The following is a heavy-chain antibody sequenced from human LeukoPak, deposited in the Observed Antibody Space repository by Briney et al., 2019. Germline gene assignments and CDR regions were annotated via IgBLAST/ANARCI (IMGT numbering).Heavy chain of an antibody. CDR1: GDSVSSSSAA. V-gene: IGHV6-1*01. D-gene: IGHD6-19*01. Sequence: SQTLSLTCAISGDSVSSSSAAWNWIRQSPSRGLEWLGRTYYRSKWYNDYAVSVKSRITINPDTSKNQFSLQLNSVTPEDTAVYYCARALVEAGNLYSDYWGQGTLVTVSS. J-gene: IGHJ4*02. CDR3: ARALVEAGNLYSDY. CDR2: TYYRSKWYN.